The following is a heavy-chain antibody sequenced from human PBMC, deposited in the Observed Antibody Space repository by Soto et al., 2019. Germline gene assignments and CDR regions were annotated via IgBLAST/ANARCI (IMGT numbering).Heavy chain of an antibody. J-gene: IGHJ5*02. D-gene: IGHD3-3*01. CDR1: GYTPTELS. CDR2: FDPEDGET. Sequence: VASVKVSCKVSGYTPTELSMHWVRQAPGKGLEWMGGFDPEDGETIYAQKFQGRVTMTEDTSTDTAYMELSSLRSEDTAVYYCATLSNDFWSGPNNWLDPWGQGTLVTVYS. V-gene: IGHV1-24*01. CDR3: ATLSNDFWSGPNNWLDP.